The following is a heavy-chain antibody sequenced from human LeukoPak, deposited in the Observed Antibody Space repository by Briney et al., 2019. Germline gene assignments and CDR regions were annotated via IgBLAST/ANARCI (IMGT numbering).Heavy chain of an antibody. J-gene: IGHJ4*02. CDR3: AKFPWQQLAARDY. D-gene: IGHD6-13*01. CDR1: GFTFSSYA. CDR2: ISYDGSNK. V-gene: IGHV3-30*18. Sequence: GGSLRLSCAASGFTFSSYAMSWVRQAPGKGLEWVAVISYDGSNKYYADSVKGRFTISRDNSKNTLYLQMNSLRAEDTAVYYCAKFPWQQLAARDYWGQGTLVTVSS.